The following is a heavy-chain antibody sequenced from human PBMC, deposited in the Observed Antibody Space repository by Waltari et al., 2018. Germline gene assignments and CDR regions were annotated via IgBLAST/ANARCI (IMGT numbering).Heavy chain of an antibody. J-gene: IGHJ3*02. V-gene: IGHV4-59*11. CDR3: ARGRQQLVDAFDI. Sequence: QVQLQESGPGLVKPSETLSLTCTVSGGSISSHYWSWIRQPPGKGLEWIGYIYYSGSTNYNPSLKSRVTISVETSKNQFSLKLSSVTAADTAVYYCARGRQQLVDAFDIWGQGTMVTVSS. CDR2: IYYSGST. CDR1: GGSISSHY. D-gene: IGHD6-13*01.